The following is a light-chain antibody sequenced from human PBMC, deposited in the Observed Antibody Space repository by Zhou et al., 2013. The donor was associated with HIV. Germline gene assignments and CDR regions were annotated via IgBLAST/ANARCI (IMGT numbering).Light chain of an antibody. CDR3: SSYTSSYTDV. J-gene: IGLJ1*01. Sequence: QSALTQPASVSGSPGQSITISCTGTSSDVGGYNYVSWYQQHPGKAPKLMIYDVGKRPSGVSNRFSGSKSGNTASLTISGLQAEDEADYYCSSYTSSYTDVFGTGTKVTVL. CDR1: SSDVGGYNY. CDR2: DVG. V-gene: IGLV2-14*03.